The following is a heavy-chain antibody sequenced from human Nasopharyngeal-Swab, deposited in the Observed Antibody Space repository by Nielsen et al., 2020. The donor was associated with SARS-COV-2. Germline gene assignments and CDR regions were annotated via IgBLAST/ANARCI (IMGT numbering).Heavy chain of an antibody. CDR1: GFTFSNYG. D-gene: IGHD3-10*01. CDR2: ISYDGSNK. J-gene: IGHJ4*02. V-gene: IGHV3-30*18. Sequence: LSLTCVASGFTFSNYGMHWVRQAPGKGLEGVAIISYDGSNKYHADSVKGRFTISKDNSKNTLYLQMSSLRVDDTAVYYCAKERFYSGSGKYPRDFDYWGQGTLVTVSS. CDR3: AKERFYSGSGKYPRDFDY.